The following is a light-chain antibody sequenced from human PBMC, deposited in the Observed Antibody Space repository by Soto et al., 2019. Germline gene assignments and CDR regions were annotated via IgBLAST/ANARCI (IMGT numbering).Light chain of an antibody. J-gene: IGKJ2*01. CDR1: QSVSSN. Sequence: EIVMTQSPATLSVSPGERATLSCRASQSVSSNLAWYQQKPGQAPRLLIYGASTRATGIPARFSGSGSGTAFTLTIISLQSQDFAVYYCQQYNNWPPSYTFGQGTKLEIK. CDR2: GAS. CDR3: QQYNNWPPSYT. V-gene: IGKV3-15*01.